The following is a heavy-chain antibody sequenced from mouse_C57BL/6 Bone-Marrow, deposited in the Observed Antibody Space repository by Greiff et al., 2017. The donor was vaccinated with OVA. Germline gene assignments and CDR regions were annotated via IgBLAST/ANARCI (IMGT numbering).Heavy chain of an antibody. CDR3: ARGRDYDGDYYAMDY. V-gene: IGHV1-76*01. D-gene: IGHD2-4*01. J-gene: IGHJ4*01. Sequence: QVQLQQSGAELVRPGASVKLSCKASGYTFSDYYINWVKQRPGQGLEWIARIYPGSGNTYYNEKFKGKATLTAAKSSSTAYMQLSSLTSEDSAVYVCARGRDYDGDYYAMDYGGQGTSVTVSS. CDR1: GYTFSDYY. CDR2: IYPGSGNT.